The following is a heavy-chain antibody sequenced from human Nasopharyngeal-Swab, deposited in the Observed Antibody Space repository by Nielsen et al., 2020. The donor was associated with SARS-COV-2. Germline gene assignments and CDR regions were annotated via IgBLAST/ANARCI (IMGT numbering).Heavy chain of an antibody. CDR2: IIPIFGTA. CDR3: ARGGIVTTVTNDAFDI. Sequence: SVKVSCKASGGTFSSYAISWVRQALGQGLEWMGGIIPIFGTANYAQKFQGRVTITADESTSTAYMELSSLRSEDTAVYYCARGGIVTTVTNDAFDIWGQGTMVTVSS. V-gene: IGHV1-69*13. J-gene: IGHJ3*02. CDR1: GGTFSSYA. D-gene: IGHD4-17*01.